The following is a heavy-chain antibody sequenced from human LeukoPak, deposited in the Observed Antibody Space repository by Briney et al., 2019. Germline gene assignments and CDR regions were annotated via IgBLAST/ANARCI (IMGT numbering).Heavy chain of an antibody. CDR2: ISHTGHT. J-gene: IGHJ4*02. D-gene: IGHD6-25*01. CDR3: ARGPYSSDAGY. V-gene: IGHV4-34*01. Sequence: SETLSLTCAVYGGSFTSYYWSWIRQPPGKGLEWIGEISHTGHTNYNPSLKSRVTMSVETSKNQLTLILTSVTAADTAVYYCARGPYSSDAGYWGQGTLVTVSS. CDR1: GGSFTSYY.